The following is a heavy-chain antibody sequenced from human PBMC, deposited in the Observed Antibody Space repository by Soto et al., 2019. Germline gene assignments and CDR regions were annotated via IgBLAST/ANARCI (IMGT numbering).Heavy chain of an antibody. CDR2: ISAYNGNT. J-gene: IGHJ4*02. D-gene: IGHD3-3*02. V-gene: IGHV1-18*04. Sequence: QVQLVQSGAEMKKPGASVKVSCKASGYTFTTYGISWVRQAPGQGLEWMGWISAYNGNTHYAQKLQGRVTMTTDTSTSTAYVELSSLRSDDTAVYYCARKHFPSTYVGFDYRGQGTLVTVSS. CDR1: GYTFTTYG. CDR3: ARKHFPSTYVGFDY.